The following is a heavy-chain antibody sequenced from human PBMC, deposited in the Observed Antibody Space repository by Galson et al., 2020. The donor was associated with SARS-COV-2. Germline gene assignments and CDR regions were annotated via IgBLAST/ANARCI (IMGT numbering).Heavy chain of an antibody. J-gene: IGHJ5*02. CDR2: ISGGGDNT. CDR1: GFTFSDYA. D-gene: IGHD4-4*01. Sequence: GESLKISCAASGFTFSDYAMSWVRQDPGKGLQWVSAISGGGDNTYYTDSVKGRFTISRDNSKNTLFLQMNSLRAEDTAVYYCAKDVDYSNFNWFDPWGQGTLVTVSS. V-gene: IGHV3-23*01. CDR3: AKDVDYSNFNWFDP.